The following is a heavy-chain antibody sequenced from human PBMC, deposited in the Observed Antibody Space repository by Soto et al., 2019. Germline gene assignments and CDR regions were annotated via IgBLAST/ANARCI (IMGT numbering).Heavy chain of an antibody. CDR3: ARQRTTVVTQAYFDH. D-gene: IGHD4-17*01. Sequence: TSETLSLTCTVSGGSITSSSYYWGWIRQPPGKGLEWVGGIYYSGRSYYNPSLKSRVTMSVDTSKNRFSLTLNSVTAADAAVYYCARQRTTVVTQAYFDHWGQGTLVTVSS. CDR2: IYYSGRS. V-gene: IGHV4-39*01. CDR1: GGSITSSSYY. J-gene: IGHJ4*02.